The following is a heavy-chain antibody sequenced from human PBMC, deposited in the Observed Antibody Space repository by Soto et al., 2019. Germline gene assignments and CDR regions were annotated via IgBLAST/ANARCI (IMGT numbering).Heavy chain of an antibody. V-gene: IGHV1-18*01. CDR2: LSAYNGDT. Sequence: QVQLVQSGAEVKKPGASVRVSCKTSGYTFINYGITWVRQAPGQGLEWMGWLSAYNGDTSSSEKLQDRFTMTTDTYTNTVYMDLRSLTSDDTAVYYCERWSAIVGGAEALDVWGQGTMVIVSS. CDR1: GYTFINYG. J-gene: IGHJ3*01. CDR3: ERWSAIVGGAEALDV. D-gene: IGHD1-26*01.